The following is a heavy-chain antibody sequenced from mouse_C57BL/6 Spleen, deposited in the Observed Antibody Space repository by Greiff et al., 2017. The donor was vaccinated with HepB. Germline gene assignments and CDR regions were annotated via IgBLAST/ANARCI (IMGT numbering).Heavy chain of an antibody. J-gene: IGHJ2*01. CDR3: TRPLTSHFDY. CDR2: IRNKANNPAT. V-gene: IGHV6-6*01. Sequence: EVQLQQSGGGLVQPGGSMKLSCAASGFTFSDAWMDWVRQSPEKGLEWVAEIRNKANNPATYYAESVKGRFTISRDDSKSSVYLQMNSLRAEDTGIYYCTRPLTSHFDYWGQGTTLTVSS. CDR1: GFTFSDAW. D-gene: IGHD5-1*01.